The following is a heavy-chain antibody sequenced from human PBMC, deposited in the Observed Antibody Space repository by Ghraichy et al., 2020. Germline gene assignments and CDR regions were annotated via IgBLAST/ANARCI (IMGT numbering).Heavy chain of an antibody. V-gene: IGHV4-4*09. J-gene: IGHJ4*02. D-gene: IGHD6-19*01. CDR3: ARHLGSSGWYYY. Sequence: SETLSLTCTVSGGSISSYYWSWIRQPPGKGLEWIGYIYTSGSTNYNPSLKSRVTISVDTSKNQFSLKLSSVTAANTAVYYCARHLGSSGWYYYWGQGTLVTVSS. CDR2: IYTSGST. CDR1: GGSISSYY.